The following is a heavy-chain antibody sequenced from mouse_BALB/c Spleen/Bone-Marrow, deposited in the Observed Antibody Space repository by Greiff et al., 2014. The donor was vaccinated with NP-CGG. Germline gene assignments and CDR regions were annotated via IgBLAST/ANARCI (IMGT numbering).Heavy chain of an antibody. J-gene: IGHJ3*01. D-gene: IGHD1-2*01. CDR2: IYPGSDNT. CDR3: ARTTTATSY. V-gene: IGHV1-77*01. CDR1: GYTFTDYY. Sequence: VQLQQSGAELARPGASVKLSCKASGYTFTDYYINWMKQRTGQGLEWIGEIYPGSDNTYYNEKFKGKATLTADKSSSTTYVQLSSLTSEDSAVYFCARTTTATSYWGQGTLVTVSA.